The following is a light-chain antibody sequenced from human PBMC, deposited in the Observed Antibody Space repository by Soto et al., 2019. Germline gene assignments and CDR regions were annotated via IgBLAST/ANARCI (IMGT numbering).Light chain of an antibody. CDR2: EGN. V-gene: IGLV2-23*01. J-gene: IGLJ3*02. CDR1: SSDVGSYKL. CDR3: CSHAGSGTGV. Sequence: QSALTQPASVSGSPGQSITISCSGISSDVGSYKLVSWYQQHPGKAPKLMIYEGNKRPSGASNRFSSANSGNTASLTISGLQAEDEADYYCCSHAGSGTGVFGGGTKLTVL.